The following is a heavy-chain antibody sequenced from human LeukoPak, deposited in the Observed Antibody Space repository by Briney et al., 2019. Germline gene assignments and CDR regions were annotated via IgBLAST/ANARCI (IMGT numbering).Heavy chain of an antibody. V-gene: IGHV4-30-2*01. CDR2: IYHSGST. J-gene: IGHJ5*02. D-gene: IGHD1/OR15-1a*01. Sequence: SETLSLTCTVSGGSISSGGYSWSWIRQPPGKGLEWIGYIYHSGSTYYNPSLKSRLTISIDRSKNQFSMKLSSVTAADTAVYYCAGQQAVNWFDPWGQGTLVTVSS. CDR1: GGSISSGGYS. CDR3: AGQQAVNWFDP.